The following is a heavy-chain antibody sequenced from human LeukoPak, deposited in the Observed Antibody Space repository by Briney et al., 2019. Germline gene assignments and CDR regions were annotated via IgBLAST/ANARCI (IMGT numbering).Heavy chain of an antibody. V-gene: IGHV2-5*02. J-gene: IGHJ4*02. CDR1: GFSLSTSGVG. CDR3: ARRGYYDILTGPDYFDY. D-gene: IGHD3-9*01. CDR2: IYWDDDK. Sequence: SGPTLVNPTQTLTLTCTFSGFSLSTSGVGVGWIRQPPGKALEWLALIYWDDDKRYSPSLKSRLTITKDTSKNQVVLTMTNMDPVDTATYYCARRGYYDILTGPDYFDYWGQGTLVTVSS.